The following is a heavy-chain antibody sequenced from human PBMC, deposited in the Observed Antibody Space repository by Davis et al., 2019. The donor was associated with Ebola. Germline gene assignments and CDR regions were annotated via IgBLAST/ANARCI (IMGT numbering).Heavy chain of an antibody. D-gene: IGHD6-13*01. CDR1: GLTFKNAW. J-gene: IGHJ4*02. Sequence: PGGPLRLSCVVSGLTFKNAWMNWVRQAPGKGLEWVSSITLVGGTTYYADSVKGRFTISRDNSKNTVSLQMNGLRAEDTAVYYCATIPAEGVDHWGQGTLVTVSS. V-gene: IGHV3-66*01. CDR2: ITLVGGTT. CDR3: ATIPAEGVDH.